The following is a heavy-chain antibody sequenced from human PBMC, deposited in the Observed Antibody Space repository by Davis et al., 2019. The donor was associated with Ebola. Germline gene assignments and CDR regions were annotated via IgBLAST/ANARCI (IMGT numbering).Heavy chain of an antibody. CDR3: VSQREGN. V-gene: IGHV3-23*01. CDR2: ISGSGAGT. D-gene: IGHD1-26*01. CDR1: GFTFSSYA. Sequence: GESLKISCAASGFTFSSYAMTWVRQAPGKGLEWVSGISGSGAGTYHADSVKGRFTISRDNSKNTLHLQMNSLRTEDTAVYYCVSQREGNWGQGTLVTVSS. J-gene: IGHJ4*02.